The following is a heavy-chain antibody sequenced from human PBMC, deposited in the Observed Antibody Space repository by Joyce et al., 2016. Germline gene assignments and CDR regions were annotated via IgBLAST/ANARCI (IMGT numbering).Heavy chain of an antibody. Sequence: EVQLVQSGAEVKKPGESLKISCKGSGYSFTSHWIAWVRQMPGKGLEWMGISYPDDSDTRYSPSFQGQVTMSADKSINTAYLQWSRLKASDTAIYYCARGNVAGVPDYWGQGTLVTVSS. D-gene: IGHD6-19*01. CDR2: SYPDDSDT. CDR3: ARGNVAGVPDY. CDR1: GYSFTSHW. V-gene: IGHV5-51*01. J-gene: IGHJ4*02.